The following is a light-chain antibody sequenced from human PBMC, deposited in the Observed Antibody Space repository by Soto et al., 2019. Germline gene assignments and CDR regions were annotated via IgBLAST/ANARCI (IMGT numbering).Light chain of an antibody. V-gene: IGKV3-20*01. Sequence: EIVLTQSPGTLSLSPGDRATLSCRASQSVAANYSAWFQQKPGQAPRLLIYGASNRATGIPDRFRGSGSGTDFTLTISRLDPEDFAVYYCQQYGSSPWTFGRGTKVDIK. J-gene: IGKJ1*01. CDR1: QSVAANY. CDR2: GAS. CDR3: QQYGSSPWT.